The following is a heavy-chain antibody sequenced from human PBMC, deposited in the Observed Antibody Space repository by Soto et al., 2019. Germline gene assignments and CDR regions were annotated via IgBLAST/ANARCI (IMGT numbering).Heavy chain of an antibody. CDR3: ARDVSYDGSGWANWFDP. V-gene: IGHV4-30-2*05. CDR2: IYHSGNT. Sequence: SETLSLTCAVSGCSISSGGYSWSWIRQPPGKGLEWIGYIYHSGNTYYNPSLKSRVTTSLDTSQNQFSLKLSSVTAADTAVYYCARDVSYDGSGWANWFDPWGQGTLVTVSS. J-gene: IGHJ5*02. D-gene: IGHD3-22*01. CDR1: GCSISSGGYS.